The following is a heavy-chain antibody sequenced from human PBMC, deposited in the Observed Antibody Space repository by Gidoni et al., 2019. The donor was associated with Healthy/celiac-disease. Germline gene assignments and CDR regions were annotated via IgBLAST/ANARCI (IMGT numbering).Heavy chain of an antibody. D-gene: IGHD2-15*01. V-gene: IGHV3-33*01. J-gene: IGHJ5*02. CDR2: IWYDGSNK. Sequence: QVQLVESGGGVVQPGRSLRLSCAASGCTFSSYGMHWVRQAPGKGLEWVAVIWYDGSNKYYADSVKGRFTISRDNSKNTLYLQMNSLRAEDTAVYYCARSSRRVDWFDPWGQGTLVTVSS. CDR3: ARSSRRVDWFDP. CDR1: GCTFSSYG.